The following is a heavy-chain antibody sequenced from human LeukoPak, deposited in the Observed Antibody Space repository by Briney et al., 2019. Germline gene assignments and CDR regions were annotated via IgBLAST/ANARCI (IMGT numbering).Heavy chain of an antibody. CDR3: ARGLVWRFLLDSRRDSFDI. D-gene: IGHD3-16*01. J-gene: IGHJ3*02. CDR2: ISPSGTT. V-gene: IGHV4-34*01. Sequence: PSETLSLTCAVSGGSFNDYQWNWIRQSPGKGLEWLGDISPSGTTTYTPSLKSRITISLDTSKNQFSLKLRSVTAAGTAVYYCARGLVWRFLLDSRRDSFDIWGQGTTITVSS. CDR1: GGSFNDYQ.